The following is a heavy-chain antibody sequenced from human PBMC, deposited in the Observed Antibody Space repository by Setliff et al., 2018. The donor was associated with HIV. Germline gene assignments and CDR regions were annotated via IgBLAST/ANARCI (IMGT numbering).Heavy chain of an antibody. CDR1: GYSFTMYY. CDR2: INPSGGRT. Sequence: ASVKVSCKASGYSFTMYYMHWVRQAPGQGLEWMGIINPSGGRTSYAQKFQGRVSMTRDTSTSTVYMELSSMRSEDTAVYDCARDSDQAATGSYGMDVWGQGTTGTVSS. J-gene: IGHJ6*02. D-gene: IGHD6-13*01. V-gene: IGHV1-46*01. CDR3: ARDSDQAATGSYGMDV.